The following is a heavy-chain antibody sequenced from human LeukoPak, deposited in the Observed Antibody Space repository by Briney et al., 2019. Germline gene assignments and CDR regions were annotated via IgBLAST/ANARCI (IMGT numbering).Heavy chain of an antibody. V-gene: IGHV3-69-1*01. Sequence: GGSLRLSCAASGFTFSNYDMNWARQAPGKGLEWVSSISSSSYIYYADSVKGRFTISRDNAKNSLYLQMNSLRAEDTAVYYCASLTYYYDSSGYYYPLGFDYWGQGTLVTVSS. D-gene: IGHD3-22*01. CDR2: ISSSSYI. CDR3: ASLTYYYDSSGYYYPLGFDY. J-gene: IGHJ4*02. CDR1: GFTFSNYD.